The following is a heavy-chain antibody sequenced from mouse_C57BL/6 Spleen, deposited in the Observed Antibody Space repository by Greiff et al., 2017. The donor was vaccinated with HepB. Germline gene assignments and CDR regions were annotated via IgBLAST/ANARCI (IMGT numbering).Heavy chain of an antibody. D-gene: IGHD2-4*01. CDR3: ERGGLRREAWFAY. CDR2: INPNNGGT. Sequence: VQLQQSGPELVKPGASVKMSCKASGYTFTDYNMHWVKQSHGKSLEWIGYINPNNGGTSYNQKFKGKATLTVNKSSSTAYMELRSLTSEDSAVYYGERGGLRREAWFAYWGQGTLVTVSA. V-gene: IGHV1-22*01. CDR1: GYTFTDYN. J-gene: IGHJ3*01.